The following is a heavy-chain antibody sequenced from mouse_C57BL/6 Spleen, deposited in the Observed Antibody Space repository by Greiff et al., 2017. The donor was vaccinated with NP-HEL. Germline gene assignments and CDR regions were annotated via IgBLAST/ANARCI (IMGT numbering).Heavy chain of an antibody. Sequence: QVHVKQPGAELVRPGTSVKLSCKASGYTFTSYWMHWVKQRPGQGLEWIGVIDPSDSYTNYNQKFKGKATLTVDTSSSTAYMQLSSLTSEDSAVYYCAKSYYSNYIDYWGQGTTLTVSS. V-gene: IGHV1-59*01. J-gene: IGHJ2*01. CDR1: GYTFTSYW. CDR3: AKSYYSNYIDY. D-gene: IGHD2-5*01. CDR2: IDPSDSYT.